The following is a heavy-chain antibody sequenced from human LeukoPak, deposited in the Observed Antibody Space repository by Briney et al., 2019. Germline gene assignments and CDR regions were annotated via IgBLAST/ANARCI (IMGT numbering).Heavy chain of an antibody. CDR2: IIPMLGTA. CDR3: ARGDYAGNIARD. D-gene: IGHD4-23*01. Sequence: SVKVSCKASGGSFSSYVFSWVRKAPGQGLEWMGGIIPMLGTANYAQKFQGRVTITTDESASTAYREVSSLKSEDTAVYYCARGDYAGNIARDWGQGTLVTVSS. CDR1: GGSFSSYV. V-gene: IGHV1-69*05. J-gene: IGHJ4*02.